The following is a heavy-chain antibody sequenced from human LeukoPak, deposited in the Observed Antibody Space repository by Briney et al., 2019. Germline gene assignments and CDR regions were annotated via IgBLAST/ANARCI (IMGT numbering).Heavy chain of an antibody. D-gene: IGHD6-19*01. J-gene: IGHJ5*02. V-gene: IGHV3-11*04. CDR3: ARGSGWYAWFDP. CDR1: GFTFSDYY. CDR2: ITGGSTTI. Sequence: GGSLRLSCAASGFTFSDYYMSWIRQAPGKGLEWVSYITGGSTTIYYADSVKGRFTISRDNAKNSLYLQMNSLRAEDTAVYYCARGSGWYAWFDPWGQGTLVTVSS.